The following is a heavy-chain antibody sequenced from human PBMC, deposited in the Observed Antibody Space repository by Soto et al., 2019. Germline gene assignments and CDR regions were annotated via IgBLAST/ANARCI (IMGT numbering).Heavy chain of an antibody. Sequence: PGGSLRLSCAASGFTFSSYAMSWVRQAPGKGLEWVSAISGSGGSTYYADSVKGRFTISRDNSKNTLYLKMNSLRAEDTAVYYCAKDQSVVPAAIYNYWGQGTLVTVSS. CDR1: GFTFSSYA. V-gene: IGHV3-23*01. J-gene: IGHJ4*02. D-gene: IGHD2-2*01. CDR3: AKDQSVVPAAIYNY. CDR2: ISGSGGST.